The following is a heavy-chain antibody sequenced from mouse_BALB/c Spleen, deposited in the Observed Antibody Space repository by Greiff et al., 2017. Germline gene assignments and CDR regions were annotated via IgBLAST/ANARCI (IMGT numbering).Heavy chain of an antibody. CDR2: INPSNGRT. CDR3: ALYDYGFDY. D-gene: IGHD2-4*01. Sequence: VQLQQPGAELVKPGASAKLSCKASGYTFTSYWMHWVKQRPGQGLEWIGEINPSNGRTNYNEKFKSKATLTVDKSSSTAYMQLSSLTSEDSAVYYCALYDYGFDYWGQGTTLTVSS. J-gene: IGHJ2*01. V-gene: IGHV1S81*02. CDR1: GYTFTSYW.